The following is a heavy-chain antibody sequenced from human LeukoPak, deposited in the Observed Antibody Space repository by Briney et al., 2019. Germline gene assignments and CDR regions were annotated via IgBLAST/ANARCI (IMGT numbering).Heavy chain of an antibody. Sequence: GGSLRLSCAASGFTFSSYGMHWVRQPPGKGLEWVAVIVYDGSNSYYVDSVKGRFTISRDNSKNTLYLQMNSLRAEDTAVYYCAKGLGYNGDYSRAFDIWGQGTTVTVSS. J-gene: IGHJ3*02. V-gene: IGHV3-30*18. CDR1: GFTFSSYG. CDR3: AKGLGYNGDYSRAFDI. CDR2: IVYDGSNS. D-gene: IGHD1-26*01.